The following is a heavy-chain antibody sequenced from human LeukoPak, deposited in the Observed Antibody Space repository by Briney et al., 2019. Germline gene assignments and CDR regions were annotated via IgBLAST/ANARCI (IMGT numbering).Heavy chain of an antibody. CDR3: AREVSGDFAPDS. Sequence: GASVKVSCKASGYTFIPNDINWVRQAAGQGLEWMGWMNPNSGHTDYAPKFQGRITKTRNTSINTAYMELSSLTSEDTTVYLCAREVSGDFAPDSWGQGTLVTVSS. CDR2: MNPNSGHT. J-gene: IGHJ4*02. CDR1: GYTFIPND. V-gene: IGHV1-8*01.